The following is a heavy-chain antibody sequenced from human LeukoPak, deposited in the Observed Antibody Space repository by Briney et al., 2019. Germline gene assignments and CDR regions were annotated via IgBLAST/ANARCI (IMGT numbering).Heavy chain of an antibody. V-gene: IGHV3-74*01. CDR3: LRSYDY. CDR1: GFTFSSYW. D-gene: IGHD3-10*01. J-gene: IGHJ4*02. CDR2: IDTDGSIT. Sequence: GGSLRLSCAASGFTFSSYWMYWVRQAPGKGLVWVSRIDTDGSITSYADSVKGRFTISRDNAKNTLYLQMNSLSAEDTAVYYCLRSYDYWGQGTPVTVSS.